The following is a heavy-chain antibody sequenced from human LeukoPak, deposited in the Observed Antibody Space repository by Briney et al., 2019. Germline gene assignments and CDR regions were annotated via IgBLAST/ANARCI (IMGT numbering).Heavy chain of an antibody. CDR1: GFTFSSYA. CDR3: ARGSKKDYYDSSGYTNWFDP. V-gene: IGHV3-23*01. Sequence: GGSLRLSCAASGFTFSSYAMSWVRQAPGKGLEWVSAISGSGGSTYYADSVKGRFTISRDNSKNTLYLQMNSLRAEDTAVYYCARGSKKDYYDSSGYTNWFDPWGQGTLVAVSS. J-gene: IGHJ5*02. D-gene: IGHD3-22*01. CDR2: ISGSGGST.